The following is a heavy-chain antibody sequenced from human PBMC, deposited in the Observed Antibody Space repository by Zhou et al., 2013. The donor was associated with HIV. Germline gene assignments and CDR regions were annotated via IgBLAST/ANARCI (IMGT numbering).Heavy chain of an antibody. V-gene: IGHV1-69*04. CDR3: ARRRDGDYDFWSGDAFDI. Sequence: QVQLVQSGAEVKKPGSSVKVSCKASGGTFSSYAISWVRQAPGQGLEWMGRIIPILGIANYAQKFQGRVTITADKSTSTAYMELSSLRSEDTAVYYCARRRDGDYDFWSGDAFDIWGQGTMVTVSS. CDR2: IIPILGIA. J-gene: IGHJ3*02. CDR1: GGTFSSYA. D-gene: IGHD3-3*01.